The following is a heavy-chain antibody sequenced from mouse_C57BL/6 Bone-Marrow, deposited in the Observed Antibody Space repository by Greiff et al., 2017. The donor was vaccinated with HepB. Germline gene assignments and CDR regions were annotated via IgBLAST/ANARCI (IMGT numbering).Heavy chain of an antibody. D-gene: IGHD1-1*01. CDR2: INPNNGGT. CDR3: AREYYGSSLAWFAY. J-gene: IGHJ3*01. V-gene: IGHV1-26*01. Sequence: EVKLQQSGPELVKPGASVKISCKASGYTFTDYYMNWVKQSHGKSLEWIGDINPNNGGTSYNQKFKGKATLTVDKSSSTAYMELRSLTSEDSAVYYCAREYYGSSLAWFAYWGQGTLVTVSA. CDR1: GYTFTDYY.